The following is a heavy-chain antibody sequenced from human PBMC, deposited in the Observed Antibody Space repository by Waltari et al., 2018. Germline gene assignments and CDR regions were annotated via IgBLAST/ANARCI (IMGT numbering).Heavy chain of an antibody. V-gene: IGHV1-8*03. J-gene: IGHJ4*02. D-gene: IGHD3-22*01. CDR3: ARGFGIYYDSSGSCFDY. CDR1: GYTFTSYD. Sequence: QVQLVQSGAEVKKPGASVKVSCKASGYTFTSYDLNWVRQATGQGLEWMGWRNPNSGNTGYAQKFQGRVNINRNTSISTAYMELSSLRSEDTAVYYCARGFGIYYDSSGSCFDYWGQGTLVTVSS. CDR2: RNPNSGNT.